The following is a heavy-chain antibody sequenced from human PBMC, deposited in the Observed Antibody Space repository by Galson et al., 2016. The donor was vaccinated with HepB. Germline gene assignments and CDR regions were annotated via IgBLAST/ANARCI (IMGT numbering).Heavy chain of an antibody. D-gene: IGHD4-17*01. V-gene: IGHV4-59*01. J-gene: IGHJ6*02. CDR2: IYNSGST. CDR3: ARVGTTVTTQALGMDV. Sequence: ETLSLTCTVSGGSISNYYWSWVRQPPGKGLEWIGYIYNSGSTNSNPSLKSRVTISVDTSKNQFSLKLSSVTAADTAVYYCARVGTTVTTQALGMDVWGQGTTVTVS. CDR1: GGSISNYY.